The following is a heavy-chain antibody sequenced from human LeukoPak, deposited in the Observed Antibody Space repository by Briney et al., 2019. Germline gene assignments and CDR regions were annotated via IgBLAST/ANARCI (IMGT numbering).Heavy chain of an antibody. D-gene: IGHD3-22*01. Sequence: SQTLSLTCTVSGGSISSGDYYWSWIRQPPGKGLERIGYIYYSGSTCYNPSLKSRVTISVDTSKNQFSLKLSSVTAADTAVYYCARASPYYYDSSGPYDAFDIWAKGQWSPSLQ. CDR2: IYYSGST. CDR1: GGSISSGDYY. V-gene: IGHV4-30-4*08. J-gene: IGHJ3*02. CDR3: ARASPYYYDSSGPYDAFDI.